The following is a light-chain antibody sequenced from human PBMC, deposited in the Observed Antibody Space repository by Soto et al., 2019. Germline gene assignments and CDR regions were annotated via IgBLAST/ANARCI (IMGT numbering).Light chain of an antibody. J-gene: IGLJ1*01. V-gene: IGLV1-40*01. CDR3: QSYDSSLSGSYV. Sequence: QCVLTRPPSVSGAAGQGITISCPGCSSNIGAGYDVHWYQQLPGTAPKLLIYDNTNRPSGVPDRFSGSRSGTSASLAITGLQAEDEADYYCQSYDSSLSGSYVFGTGTKVTVL. CDR2: DNT. CDR1: SSNIGAGYD.